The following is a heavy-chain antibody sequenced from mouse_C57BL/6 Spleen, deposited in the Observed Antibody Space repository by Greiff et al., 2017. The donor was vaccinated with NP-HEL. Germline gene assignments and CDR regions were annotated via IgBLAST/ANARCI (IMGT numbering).Heavy chain of an antibody. D-gene: IGHD2-4*01. Sequence: QVQLQQPGAELVKPGASVKLSCKASGYTFTSYWMQWVKQRPGQGLEWIGEIDPSDSYTNYNQKFKGKATLTVDTSSSTAYMQLSSLTSEDSAVYYCARKAMDYEYYFDYWGQGTTLTVSS. CDR1: GYTFTSYW. J-gene: IGHJ2*01. CDR3: ARKAMDYEYYFDY. CDR2: IDPSDSYT. V-gene: IGHV1-50*01.